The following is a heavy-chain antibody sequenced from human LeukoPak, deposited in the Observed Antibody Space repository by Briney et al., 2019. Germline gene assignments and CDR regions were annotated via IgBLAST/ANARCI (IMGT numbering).Heavy chain of an antibody. CDR1: GGSISSYY. J-gene: IGHJ6*03. V-gene: IGHV4-4*07. D-gene: IGHD5-18*01. CDR2: IYTSGST. CDR3: ARDRPRLRGYSYGYYYYMDV. Sequence: SETLSLTCTVSGGSISSYYWSWIRQPAGKGLEWIGRIYTSGSTNYNPSLKSRVTMSVDTSKNQFSLKLSSVTAADTAVYYCARDRPRLRGYSYGYYYYMDVWGKGTTVTVSS.